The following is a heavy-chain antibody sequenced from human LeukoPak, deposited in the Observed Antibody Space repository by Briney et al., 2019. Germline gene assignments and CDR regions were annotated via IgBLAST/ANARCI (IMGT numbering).Heavy chain of an antibody. CDR3: ARALPGYCSGGSCYQYYFDY. D-gene: IGHD2-15*01. Sequence: GGSLRLSCAASGFTVSSNYMSWVRQAPGKGLEWVSVIYSGGSTYYADSVKGGFTISRDNSKNTLYLQMNSLRAEDTAVYYCARALPGYCSGGSCYQYYFDYWGQGTLVTVSS. CDR2: IYSGGST. V-gene: IGHV3-66*01. CDR1: GFTVSSNY. J-gene: IGHJ4*02.